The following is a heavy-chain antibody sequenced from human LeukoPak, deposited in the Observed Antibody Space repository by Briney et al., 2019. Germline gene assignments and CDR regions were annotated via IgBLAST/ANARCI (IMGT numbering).Heavy chain of an antibody. CDR1: GFTFSDYY. J-gene: IGHJ4*02. CDR2: ISGSGSTV. Sequence: GGSLRLSCAASGFTFSDYYMSWIRQAPGKGLEWVSYISGSGSTVYYADSVKGRFTVSRDNAKNSLFLQMNSLRAEDTAVYFCASTRGSGSYYKVGDYWGQGTLVTVSS. V-gene: IGHV3-11*01. CDR3: ASTRGSGSYYKVGDY. D-gene: IGHD3-10*01.